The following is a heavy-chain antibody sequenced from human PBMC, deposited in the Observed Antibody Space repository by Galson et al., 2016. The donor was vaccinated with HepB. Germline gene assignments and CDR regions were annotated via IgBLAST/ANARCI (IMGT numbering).Heavy chain of an antibody. V-gene: IGHV1-69*13. J-gene: IGHJ4*02. D-gene: IGHD5-12*01. CDR3: ARERRYSGFDSYQAGESLDQ. CDR1: GGTFRSYA. CDR2: IIPFFGST. Sequence: SVKVSCKASGGTFRSYAFSWVRQAPGQGLEWMGRIIPFFGSTNFAQKFQGRLTITADESTSTAYLDLSSLRSEDTAVYYCARERRYSGFDSYQAGESLDQGGQGTLVTVSS.